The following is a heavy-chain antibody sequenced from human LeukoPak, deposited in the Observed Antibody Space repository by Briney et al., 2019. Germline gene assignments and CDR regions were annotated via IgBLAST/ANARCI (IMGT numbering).Heavy chain of an antibody. J-gene: IGHJ5*02. CDR3: ASGSTVTTISHFWSLHAGFDP. CDR2: IKQDGREK. Sequence: GGSVRLSCAASGCTFSSYWMSWVRQAPGKGREWVANIKQDGREKYYVDSVKGRFTISRDNAKNSLYLQMNSLRAEDTAVYYCASGSTVTTISHFWSLHAGFDPWGQGTLVTVSS. V-gene: IGHV3-7*01. CDR1: GCTFSSYW. D-gene: IGHD4-17*01.